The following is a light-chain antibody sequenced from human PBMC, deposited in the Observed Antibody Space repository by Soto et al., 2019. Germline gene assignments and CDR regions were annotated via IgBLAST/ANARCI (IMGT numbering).Light chain of an antibody. Sequence: QSALTQPASVCGSPGQSITISCTGTSSDVGGYNYVFWYQQHPGKAPKLMIYEVSNRPSGVSNRFSGSKSGNTASLTISGLEAEDEADYYCSSYTSSSTLVFGGGTKLTVL. CDR2: EVS. V-gene: IGLV2-14*01. CDR1: SSDVGGYNY. CDR3: SSYTSSSTLV. J-gene: IGLJ2*01.